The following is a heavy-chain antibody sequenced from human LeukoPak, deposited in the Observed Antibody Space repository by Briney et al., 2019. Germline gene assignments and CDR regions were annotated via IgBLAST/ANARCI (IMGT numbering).Heavy chain of an antibody. V-gene: IGHV3-7*01. CDR3: ARVPNEQQLEDYYYYYYMDV. J-gene: IGHJ6*03. Sequence: PGGSLRLSCAASGFTFSSYWMSWVRQAPGKGLEWVANIKQDGSEKYYVDSVKGRFTISRDNAKNSLYLQMNSLRAEDTAVYYCARVPNEQQLEDYYYYYYMDVWGKGTTVTVSS. CDR1: GFTFSSYW. CDR2: IKQDGSEK. D-gene: IGHD6-13*01.